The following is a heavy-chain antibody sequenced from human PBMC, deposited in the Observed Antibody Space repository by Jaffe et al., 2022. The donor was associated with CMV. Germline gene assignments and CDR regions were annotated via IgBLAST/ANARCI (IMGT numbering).Heavy chain of an antibody. CDR2: ISSSSSYI. V-gene: IGHV3-21*01. Sequence: EVQLVESGGGLVKPGGSLRLSCAASGFTFSSYSMNWVRQAPGKGLEWVSSISSSSSYIYYADSVKGRFTISRDNAKNSLYLQMNSLRAEDTAVYYCARDIRFLEWLPQSTYYYYGMDVWGQGTTVTVSS. CDR1: GFTFSSYS. CDR3: ARDIRFLEWLPQSTYYYYGMDV. J-gene: IGHJ6*02. D-gene: IGHD3-3*01.